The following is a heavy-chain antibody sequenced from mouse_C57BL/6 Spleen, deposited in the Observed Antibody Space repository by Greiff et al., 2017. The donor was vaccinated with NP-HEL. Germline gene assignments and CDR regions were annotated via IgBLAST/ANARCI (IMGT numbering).Heavy chain of an antibody. V-gene: IGHV1-22*01. CDR1: GYTFTDYN. J-gene: IGHJ2*01. CDR3: ARSGRYSKLAY. D-gene: IGHD2-5*01. CDR2: INPNNGGT. Sequence: EVQGVESGPELVKPGASVKMSCKASGYTFTDYNMHWVKQSHGKSLEWIGYINPNNGGTSYNQKFKGKATLTVNKSSSTAYMELRSLTSEDSAVYYCARSGRYSKLAYWGQGTTLTVSS.